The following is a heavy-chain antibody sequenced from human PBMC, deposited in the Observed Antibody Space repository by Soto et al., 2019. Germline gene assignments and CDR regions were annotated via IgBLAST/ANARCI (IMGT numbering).Heavy chain of an antibody. CDR1: GGSISSGGYY. CDR2: IYYSGST. CDR3: ASDPLGWYFLN. V-gene: IGHV4-31*03. J-gene: IGHJ4*02. Sequence: QVQLQESGPGLVKPSQTLSLTCTVSGGSISSGGYYWSWIRQHPGKGLERLGYIYYSGSTYYNPSLQRRVTLSVDTSKNQFSLKLSSVTAADTAVYYCASDPLGWYFLNWRQGTLVTVSS. D-gene: IGHD6-19*01.